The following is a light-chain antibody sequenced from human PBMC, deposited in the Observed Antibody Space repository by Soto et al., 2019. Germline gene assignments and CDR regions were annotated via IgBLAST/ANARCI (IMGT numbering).Light chain of an antibody. CDR1: QSVSSGH. Sequence: EIVLTQSLGTLSLSHGERATLSCRASQSVSSGHLAWYQQKPGQAPRLLIFGASSRATGIPDRFSGSGSGTDFALTINRLEAEDSAVYYCQQDGSSPWTFGQGTKVDIK. J-gene: IGKJ1*01. CDR3: QQDGSSPWT. CDR2: GAS. V-gene: IGKV3-20*01.